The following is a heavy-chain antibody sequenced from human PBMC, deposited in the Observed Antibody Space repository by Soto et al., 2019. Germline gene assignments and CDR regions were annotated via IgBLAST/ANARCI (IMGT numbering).Heavy chain of an antibody. D-gene: IGHD3-22*01. CDR2: IIPIFGTA. CDR1: GGTFSGYA. Sequence: GASVKVSCKASGGTFSGYAISWVRQAPGQGLEWMGGIIPIFGTANYAQKFQGRVTITADESTSTAYMELSSLRSEDTAVYYCARAAAYYYDSSGYKLPHPIYYFDYWGQGTLVTVSS. CDR3: ARAAAYYYDSSGYKLPHPIYYFDY. J-gene: IGHJ4*02. V-gene: IGHV1-69*13.